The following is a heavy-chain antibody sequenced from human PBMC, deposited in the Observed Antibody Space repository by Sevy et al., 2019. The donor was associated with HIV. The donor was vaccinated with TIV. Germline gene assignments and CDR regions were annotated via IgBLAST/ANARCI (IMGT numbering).Heavy chain of an antibody. D-gene: IGHD3-3*01. CDR2: VYSGGST. Sequence: GGSLRLSCAASGFTVSSNYMSWVRRAPGKGLEWVSVVYSGGSTYYADSVKGRFTISRDNSKNTLYLQMNSLRAEDTAVYYCARGYYDFSSGYYTPYYYGMDVWGQGTTVTVSS. V-gene: IGHV3-53*01. J-gene: IGHJ6*02. CDR1: GFTVSSNY. CDR3: ARGYYDFSSGYYTPYYYGMDV.